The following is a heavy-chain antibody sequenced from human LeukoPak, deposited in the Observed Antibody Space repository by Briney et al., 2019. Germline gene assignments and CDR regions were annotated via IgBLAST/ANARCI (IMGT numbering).Heavy chain of an antibody. CDR1: GYTFTGYY. CDR3: ARDTAMAFYYMDV. V-gene: IGHV1-2*02. J-gene: IGHJ6*03. D-gene: IGHD5-18*01. CDR2: INPNSGGT. Sequence: ASVKVSCKASGYTFTGYYMHWVRQGPGQGLEWMGWINPNSGGTNYAQKFQGRVTMTRDTSISTAYMELSRLRSDDTAVYYCARDTAMAFYYMDVWGKGTTVTVSS.